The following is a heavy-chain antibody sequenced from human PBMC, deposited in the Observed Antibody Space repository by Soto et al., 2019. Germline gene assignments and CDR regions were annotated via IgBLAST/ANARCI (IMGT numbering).Heavy chain of an antibody. CDR2: INPSGGST. J-gene: IGHJ5*02. CDR3: AKGGGYVGWFDP. Sequence: QVQLVQSGAEVKKPGASVKVSCKASGYTFTSYYMHWVRQAPGQGLEWMGIINPSGGSTSYAQKXXGXVTMTRDTSTSTVYMELSSLRSEDTAVYYCAKGGGYVGWFDPWGQGTLVTVSS. CDR1: GYTFTSYY. D-gene: IGHD5-12*01. V-gene: IGHV1-46*01.